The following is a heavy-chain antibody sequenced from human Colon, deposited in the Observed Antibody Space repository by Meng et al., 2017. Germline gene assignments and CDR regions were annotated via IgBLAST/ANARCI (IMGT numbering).Heavy chain of an antibody. Sequence: SETLSLTCTVSGGSISSYYWSWIRQPPGKGLEWIGYIYHSATTNYNPSLKSRVTISVDSSNNQFSLKLSSVTAADTAVYYCARDNDGWSPFDYWGQGTLVNVSS. V-gene: IGHV4-59*01. J-gene: IGHJ4*02. CDR1: GGSISSYY. CDR2: IYHSATT. CDR3: ARDNDGWSPFDY. D-gene: IGHD6-19*01.